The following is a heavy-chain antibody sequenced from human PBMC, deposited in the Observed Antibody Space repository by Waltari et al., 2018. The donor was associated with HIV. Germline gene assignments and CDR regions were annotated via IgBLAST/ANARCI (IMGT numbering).Heavy chain of an antibody. CDR3: ARLGYCSSARCPSGYYYSYGMGV. V-gene: IGHV5-51*01. CDR1: GYNFTTYW. J-gene: IGHJ6*02. D-gene: IGHD2-2*01. CDR2: SYPVNSDT. Sequence: EVQLVQSGAEVKKPGESLKISCKGSGYNFTTYWIGWVRQMPGKGLEWMGTSYPVNSDTRYSPAFRGQVTISADKSMSPAYLQWSSLQASDTAIYYCARLGYCSSARCPSGYYYSYGMGVWGQGTTVTVSS.